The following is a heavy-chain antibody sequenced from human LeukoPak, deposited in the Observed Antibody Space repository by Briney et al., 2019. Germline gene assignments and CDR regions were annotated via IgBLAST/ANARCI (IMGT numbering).Heavy chain of an antibody. D-gene: IGHD2-2*01. V-gene: IGHV3-23*01. J-gene: IGHJ4*02. Sequence: GGSLRLSCAASGFTFSSYAMSWVRQAPGKGLEWVSAISGSGGSTYYADSVKGRFTISRDNSKNTLYLQMNSPRAEDTAVYYCAKDLRYCSSTSCRDYWGQGTLVTVSS. CDR1: GFTFSSYA. CDR2: ISGSGGST. CDR3: AKDLRYCSSTSCRDY.